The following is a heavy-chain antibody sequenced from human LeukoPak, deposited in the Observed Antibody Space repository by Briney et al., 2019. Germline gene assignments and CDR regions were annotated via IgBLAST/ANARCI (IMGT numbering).Heavy chain of an antibody. J-gene: IGHJ4*02. CDR2: INHSGST. Sequence: SETLSLTCAVYGGSFSGYYWSWIRQPPGKGLEWIGEINHSGSTNYNPSLKSRVTISVDTSKNQFSLKLSSVTAADTAVYYCQLQEYYYDILTGYFDYWGQGTLVTVSS. D-gene: IGHD3-9*01. V-gene: IGHV4-34*01. CDR1: GGSFSGYY. CDR3: QLQEYYYDILTGYFDY.